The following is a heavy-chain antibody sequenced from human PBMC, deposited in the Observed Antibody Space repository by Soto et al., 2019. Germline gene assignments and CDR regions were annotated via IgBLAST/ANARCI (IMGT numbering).Heavy chain of an antibody. Sequence: SETLSLTCAVSGYSWSWIRQPPGKGLEWIGYIYHSGSTYYNPSLKSRVTISVDRSKNQFSLKLSSVTAADTAVYYCATSSRRGYSYGFGYWGQGTLVTVSS. CDR1: GYS. CDR3: ATSSRRGYSYGFGY. V-gene: IGHV4-30-2*01. CDR2: IYHSGST. J-gene: IGHJ4*02. D-gene: IGHD5-18*01.